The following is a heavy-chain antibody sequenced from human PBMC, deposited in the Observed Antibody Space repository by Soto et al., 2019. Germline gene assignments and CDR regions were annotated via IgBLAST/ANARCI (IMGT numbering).Heavy chain of an antibody. D-gene: IGHD3-22*01. J-gene: IGHJ6*02. CDR2: IIPIFGTA. Sequence: ASVKVSCKASGGTFSSYAISWVRQAPGQGLEWMGGIIPIFGTANYAQKFQGRVTITADEPTSTAYMELSSLRSEDTAVHYCARNSQSSGPRPYYYYGMDVWGQGTTVTVSS. CDR3: ARNSQSSGPRPYYYYGMDV. CDR1: GGTFSSYA. V-gene: IGHV1-69*01.